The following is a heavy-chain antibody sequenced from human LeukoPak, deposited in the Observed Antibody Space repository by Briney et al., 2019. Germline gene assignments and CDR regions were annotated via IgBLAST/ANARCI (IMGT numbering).Heavy chain of an antibody. J-gene: IGHJ4*02. CDR3: ARVHPYGGYDFSIYFDY. D-gene: IGHD3-3*01. CDR2: INPSGGST. Sequence: GASVKVSCKASGYTFTSYYMHWVRQAPGQGLEWMGIINPSGGSTSYAQKFQGRVTMTRDTSTSTVYMELSSLRSEDTAVYYCARVHPYGGYDFSIYFDYWGQGTLVTVSS. CDR1: GYTFTSYY. V-gene: IGHV1-46*01.